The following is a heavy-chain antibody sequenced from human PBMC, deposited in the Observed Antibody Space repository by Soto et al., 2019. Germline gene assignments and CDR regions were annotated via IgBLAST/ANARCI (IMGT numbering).Heavy chain of an antibody. Sequence: EVQLLESGXXXVQPGGSLRLSCAASGFTFSSYAMSWVRQAPGKGLXXXSAISGSGGSTYYADSVKGRFTISRDNSKNTLYLQMNSLRAEDTAVYYCAKGYDYVWGSYRPFDYWCQVTLVTVSS. D-gene: IGHD3-16*02. J-gene: IGHJ4*02. CDR3: AKGYDYVWGSYRPFDY. CDR2: ISGSGGST. CDR1: GFTFSSYA. V-gene: IGHV3-23*01.